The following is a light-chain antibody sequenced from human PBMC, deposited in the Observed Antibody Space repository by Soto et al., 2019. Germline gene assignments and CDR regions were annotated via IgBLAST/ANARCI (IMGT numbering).Light chain of an antibody. CDR2: AAS. CDR1: QGISNY. V-gene: IGKV1-27*01. Sequence: DIPMNQSTSSLSASVGARVTMTCRASQGISNYLAWYQQKPGKVPKLLIYAASTLQSGVPSRFSGSGSGTDFTLTISSLQPEDVAAYYCQKYNSAPRTFGQGTKVDIK. CDR3: QKYNSAPRT. J-gene: IGKJ1*01.